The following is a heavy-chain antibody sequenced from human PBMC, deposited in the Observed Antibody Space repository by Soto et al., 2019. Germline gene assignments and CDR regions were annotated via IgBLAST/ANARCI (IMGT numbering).Heavy chain of an antibody. CDR2: LWSDGATQ. J-gene: IGHJ3*02. CDR1: GFSLSSYA. Sequence: QVQLLESGGGVVQPGGSLRLSCVASGFSLSSYAIHWVRQAPGKGLDWVAILWSDGATQYLADSVKGRFTISRDNSKRTVYLQMYSLRAEDTAVYYCARDPRGSGWALDIWGQGTLIAVSS. D-gene: IGHD3-10*01. CDR3: ARDPRGSGWALDI. V-gene: IGHV3-33*01.